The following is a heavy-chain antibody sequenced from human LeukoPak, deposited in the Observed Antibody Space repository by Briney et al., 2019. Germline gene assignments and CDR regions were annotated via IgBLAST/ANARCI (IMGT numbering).Heavy chain of an antibody. CDR3: TTAYCSSTSCFDY. CDR1: GFTFSDYY. J-gene: IGHJ4*02. CDR2: IKSKTDGGTT. Sequence: GGSLRLSCAASGFTFSDYYMTWIRQAPGKGLEWVGRIKSKTDGGTTDYAAPVKGRFTISRDDSKNTLYLQMNSLKTEDTAVYYCTTAYCSSTSCFDYWGQGTLVTVSS. V-gene: IGHV3-15*01. D-gene: IGHD2-2*01.